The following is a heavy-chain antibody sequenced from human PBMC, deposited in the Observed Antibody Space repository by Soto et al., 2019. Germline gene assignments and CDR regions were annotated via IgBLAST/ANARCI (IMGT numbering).Heavy chain of an antibody. V-gene: IGHV1-69*01. CDR3: ARTRQRRPVFDVVY. J-gene: IGHJ4*02. CDR2: IIPKYGTT. Sequence: QVQLMQSGAEVTKPGSSVKVSCKASGGPFNTFGISWVRQAPGQGLEWMGGIIPKYGTTNYARRFQGRVTITADESTTTAYLELSSLRHDDTAIYYCARTRQRRPVFDVVYWGQGTPISFTS. D-gene: IGHD3-16*01. CDR1: GGPFNTFG.